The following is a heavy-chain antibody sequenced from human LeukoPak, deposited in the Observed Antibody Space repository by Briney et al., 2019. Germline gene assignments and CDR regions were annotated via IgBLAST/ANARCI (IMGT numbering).Heavy chain of an antibody. V-gene: IGHV3-48*02. CDR1: GFNLSKYS. CDR3: ARDPYGGLAPLDV. J-gene: IGHJ3*01. CDR2: ISPSSSSI. D-gene: IGHD4-23*01. Sequence: GGSLSLPCAPSGFNLSKYSMMWVRQAPGKGLEWVSYISPSSSSIYYADSVKGRFTIYRDNAKNSLYLQMTSLRDEDTAVYYCARDPYGGLAPLDVSGQGTMVTVSS.